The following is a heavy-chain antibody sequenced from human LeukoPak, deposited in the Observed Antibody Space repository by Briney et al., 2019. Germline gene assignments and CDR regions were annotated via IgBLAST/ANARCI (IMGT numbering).Heavy chain of an antibody. Sequence: GGSLRLSCAASGFTFSNAWMSWVHQAPGKGLEWVGRIKSKTDGGTTDYAAPVKGRFTISRDDSKNTLYLQMNSLKTEDTAVYYCTTGLYSSSWYGYQHWGQGTLVTVSS. V-gene: IGHV3-15*01. D-gene: IGHD6-13*01. J-gene: IGHJ1*01. CDR3: TTGLYSSSWYGYQH. CDR1: GFTFSNAW. CDR2: IKSKTDGGTT.